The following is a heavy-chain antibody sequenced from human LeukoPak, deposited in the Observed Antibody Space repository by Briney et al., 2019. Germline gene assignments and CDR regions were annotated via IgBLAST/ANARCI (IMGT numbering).Heavy chain of an antibody. V-gene: IGHV1-24*01. CDR2: FDPEDGET. D-gene: IGHD5-18*01. CDR3: ARRDTAMAGLYGMDV. CDR1: RYTLTELS. J-gene: IGHJ6*04. Sequence: ASVKDSCKVSRYTLTELSMHWVRQAPGKGLEWMGGFDPEDGETIYAQKFQGRVTMTEDTSTDTAYMELSSLRSEDTAVYYCARRDTAMAGLYGMDVWGKGTTVTVSS.